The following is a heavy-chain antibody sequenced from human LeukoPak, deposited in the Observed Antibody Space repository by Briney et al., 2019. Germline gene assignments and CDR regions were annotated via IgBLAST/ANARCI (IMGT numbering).Heavy chain of an antibody. CDR3: ASRLYDSARNFDY. J-gene: IGHJ4*02. V-gene: IGHV4-39*07. CDR2: ISKSGST. CDR1: GGSISTTTYY. Sequence: KTSETLSLTCTVSGGSISTTTYYWGWIRQPPGKGLEWIGSISKSGSTYYNPSLKSRVTISVDTFRNQFSLKLSSVTAADTAVYYCASRLYDSARNFDYWGQGTLVTVSS. D-gene: IGHD3-22*01.